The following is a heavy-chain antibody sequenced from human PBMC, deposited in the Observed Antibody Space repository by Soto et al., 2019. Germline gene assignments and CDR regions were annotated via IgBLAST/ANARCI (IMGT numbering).Heavy chain of an antibody. J-gene: IGHJ6*03. CDR1: GFTFSNYW. D-gene: IGHD2-15*01. V-gene: IGHV3-74*02. CDR3: ARGDCVGGTCYSLAGYFYYYMDV. CDR2: INSDGSVS. Sequence: EVQLVESGGGLVQPGGSLRLSCAASGFTFSNYWMYWVRQAPGKGLEWVSRINSDGSVSSHADSVRGRLTISRDNVKNSLYLHMDRLRAEDTAVYFCARGDCVGGTCYSLAGYFYYYMDVWGKGTTVTVFS.